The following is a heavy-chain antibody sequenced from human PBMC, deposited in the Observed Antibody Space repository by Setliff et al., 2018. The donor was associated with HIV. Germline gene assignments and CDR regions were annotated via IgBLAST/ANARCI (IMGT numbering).Heavy chain of an antibody. D-gene: IGHD3-22*01. CDR2: ISANNGNT. CDR1: GYTFTKYG. J-gene: IGHJ4*02. V-gene: IGHV1-18*01. Sequence: ASVKVSCKTSGYTFTKYGITWVRQAPGQGLEWMGWISANNGNTNYAQKFQGRVTMTTDTSTRTACMELGNLRSDDTAVYYCARRGYSYDTSGYYYYFDYWGQGTLVTVSS. CDR3: ARRGYSYDTSGYYYYFDY.